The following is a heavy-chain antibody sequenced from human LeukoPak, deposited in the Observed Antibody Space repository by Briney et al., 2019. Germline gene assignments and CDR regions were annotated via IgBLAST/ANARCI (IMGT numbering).Heavy chain of an antibody. V-gene: IGHV5-51*01. CDR1: GYSFTNYW. Sequence: GESLKISCKGSGYSFTNYWIGWVRQMPGKGLEWMGIIYPGDSDTRYSPSFQGQVTISADKSISTAYLQWSSLKASDTAVYYCARQYPAGSYWGNDAFDIWGQGTMVTVSS. CDR2: IYPGDSDT. D-gene: IGHD3-10*01. CDR3: ARQYPAGSYWGNDAFDI. J-gene: IGHJ3*02.